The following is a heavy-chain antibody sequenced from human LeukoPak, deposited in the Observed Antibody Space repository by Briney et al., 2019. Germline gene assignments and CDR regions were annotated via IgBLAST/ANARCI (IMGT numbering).Heavy chain of an antibody. CDR1: GFTFDDYA. V-gene: IGHV3-9*01. CDR3: AISGSGSYYPFDY. D-gene: IGHD3-10*01. J-gene: IGHJ4*02. Sequence: GGSLRLSCAASGFTFDDYAMHWVRQAPGKGLEWVSGISWNSGSIGYADSVKGRFTISRDNAKNSLYLQMNSLRGEDTAVYYCAISGSGSYYPFDYWGQGTLVTVSS. CDR2: ISWNSGSI.